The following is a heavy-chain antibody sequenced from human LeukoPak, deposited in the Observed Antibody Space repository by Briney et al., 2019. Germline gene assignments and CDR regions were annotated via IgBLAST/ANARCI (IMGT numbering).Heavy chain of an antibody. Sequence: GGSLRLSCAASGFTFSSYAMHWVRRAPGKGLEYVSAIASNGGSTYYANSVKGRFTISRDNSKSTLYLHMGSLRPEDLAVYYCARVNLGYYDYVWGSAGAFDIWGRGTMVTVSS. CDR1: GFTFSSYA. CDR3: ARVNLGYYDYVWGSAGAFDI. D-gene: IGHD3-16*01. J-gene: IGHJ3*02. CDR2: IASNGGST. V-gene: IGHV3-64*01.